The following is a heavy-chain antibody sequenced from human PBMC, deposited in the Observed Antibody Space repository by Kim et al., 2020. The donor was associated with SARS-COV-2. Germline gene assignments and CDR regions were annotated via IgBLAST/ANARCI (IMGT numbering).Heavy chain of an antibody. CDR3: ATPTIGAYYYDSSGGWAGAFDI. Sequence: ASVKVSCKVSGYTLTELSMHWVRQAPGKGLEWMGGFDPEDGETIYAQKFQGRVTMTEDTSTDTAYMELSSLRSEDTAVYYCATPTIGAYYYDSSGGWAGAFDIWGQGTMVTVSS. CDR1: GYTLTELS. CDR2: FDPEDGET. J-gene: IGHJ3*02. V-gene: IGHV1-24*01. D-gene: IGHD3-22*01.